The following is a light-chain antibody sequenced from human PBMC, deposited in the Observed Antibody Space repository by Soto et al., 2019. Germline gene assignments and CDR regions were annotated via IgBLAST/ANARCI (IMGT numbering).Light chain of an antibody. Sequence: EVFLPQSPGTLSLSPGERATLSCRASQSVTSSYLSWYQQKPGQAPRLLIYGPSSTATGLPDRFSGSGSGTDFTLTISRLEPEDVAVYYCQQYGSSTSVTFGGGTKVDIK. CDR2: GPS. CDR3: QQYGSSTSVT. J-gene: IGKJ4*01. CDR1: QSVTSSY. V-gene: IGKV3-20*01.